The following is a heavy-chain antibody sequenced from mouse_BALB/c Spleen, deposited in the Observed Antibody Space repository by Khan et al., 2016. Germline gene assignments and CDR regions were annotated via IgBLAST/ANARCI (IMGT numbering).Heavy chain of an antibody. J-gene: IGHJ4*01. D-gene: IGHD3-1*01. CDR3: LRDAMDY. V-gene: IGHV1-18*01. Sequence: EVQLQESGPDLVKPGASVKISCKASGYSFSGYYLDWVKQSHEKSLEWIGRVNPNNGASKYNQKFKGKAILTVDRSSTTAYMELRTLTSEDSAVCYCLRDAMDYWGQGTSVTVSS. CDR2: VNPNNGAS. CDR1: GYSFSGYY.